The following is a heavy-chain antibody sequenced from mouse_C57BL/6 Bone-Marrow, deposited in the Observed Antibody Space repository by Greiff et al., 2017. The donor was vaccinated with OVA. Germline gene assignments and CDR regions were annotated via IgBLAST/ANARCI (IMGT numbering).Heavy chain of an antibody. D-gene: IGHD3-3*01. Sequence: EVQVVESGGGLVQPKGSLKLSCAASGFSFNTYAMNWVRQAPGKGLEWVARIRSKSNNYATYYADSVKDRFTISRDDSESMLYLQMNNLKTEDTAMYYCVRHVDTWFAYWGQGTLVTVSA. V-gene: IGHV10-1*01. CDR2: IRSKSNNYAT. J-gene: IGHJ3*01. CDR1: GFSFNTYA. CDR3: VRHVDTWFAY.